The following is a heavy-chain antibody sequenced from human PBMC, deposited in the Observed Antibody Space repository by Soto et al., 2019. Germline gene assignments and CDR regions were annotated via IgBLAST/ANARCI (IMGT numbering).Heavy chain of an antibody. CDR1: GFTFSSYA. V-gene: IGHV3-30-3*01. CDR3: AREGAYYDFWSGYQLGDYYGMDV. Sequence: PGGSLRLSCAASGFTFSSYAMHWVRQAPGKGLEWVAVISYDGSNKYYADSVKGRFTISRDNSKNTLYLQMNSLRAEDTAVYYCAREGAYYDFWSGYQLGDYYGMDVWGQGTTVTVS. D-gene: IGHD3-3*01. CDR2: ISYDGSNK. J-gene: IGHJ6*02.